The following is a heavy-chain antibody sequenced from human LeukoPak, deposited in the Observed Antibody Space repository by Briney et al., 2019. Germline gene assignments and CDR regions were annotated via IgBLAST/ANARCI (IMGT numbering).Heavy chain of an antibody. CDR2: IYYSGSI. Sequence: SETLSLTCTVSGGSISSYYWSWIRQPPGKGLEWIGYIYYSGSIKYNSSLKSRVTISVDTSKNQISLKLTSVTAADTALYYCARRPGATTFDYWGQGTLVTVSS. J-gene: IGHJ4*02. V-gene: IGHV4-59*01. CDR3: ARRPGATTFDY. D-gene: IGHD5-12*01. CDR1: GGSISSYY.